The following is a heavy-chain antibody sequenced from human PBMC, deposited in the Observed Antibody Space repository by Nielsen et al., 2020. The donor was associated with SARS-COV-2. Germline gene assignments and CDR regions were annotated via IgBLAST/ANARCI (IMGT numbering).Heavy chain of an antibody. CDR2: ISGSGGST. CDR1: GFTFSSYA. J-gene: IGHJ6*02. V-gene: IGHV3-23*01. CDR3: AREPPTSTLNYYYYGMDV. Sequence: GESLKISCAASGFTFSSYAMSWVRQAPGKGLEWVSAISGSGGSTYYADSVKGRFTISRDNSKNTLYLQMNSLRAEDTAVYYCAREPPTSTLNYYYYGMDVWGQGTTVTVSS. D-gene: IGHD1-14*01.